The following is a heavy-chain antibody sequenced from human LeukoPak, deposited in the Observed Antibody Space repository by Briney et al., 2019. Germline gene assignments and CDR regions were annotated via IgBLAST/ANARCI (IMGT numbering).Heavy chain of an antibody. J-gene: IGHJ6*02. CDR3: AREVSSWYGGHYYYYYGMDV. Sequence: PSETLSLTCTVSGGSISSYYWSWIRQPARKGLEWIGRIYTSGSTNYNPSLKSRATMSVDTSKNQFSLKLSSVTAADTAVYYCAREVSSWYGGHYYYYYGMDVWGQGTTVTVSS. CDR2: IYTSGST. V-gene: IGHV4-4*07. D-gene: IGHD6-13*01. CDR1: GGSISSYY.